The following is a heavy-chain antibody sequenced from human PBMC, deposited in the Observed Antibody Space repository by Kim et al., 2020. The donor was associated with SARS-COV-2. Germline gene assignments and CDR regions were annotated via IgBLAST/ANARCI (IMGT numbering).Heavy chain of an antibody. CDR3: AKPQSSGYDLGQPFDY. Sequence: GGSLRLSCAASGFTFSSYGMHWVRQAPGKGLEWVAVIWYDGSNKYYADSVKGRFTISRDNSKNTLYLQMNSLRAEDTAVYYCAKPQSSGYDLGQPFDYWGQGTLVTVSS. J-gene: IGHJ4*02. CDR1: GFTFSSYG. D-gene: IGHD5-12*01. CDR2: IWYDGSNK. V-gene: IGHV3-33*06.